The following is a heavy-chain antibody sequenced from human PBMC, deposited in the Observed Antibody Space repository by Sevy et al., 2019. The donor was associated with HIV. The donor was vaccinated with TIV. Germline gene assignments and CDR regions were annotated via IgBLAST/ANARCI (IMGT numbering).Heavy chain of an antibody. CDR2: INPNSGGT. CDR3: ASNPVVPAAIAPSDY. V-gene: IGHV1-2*02. J-gene: IGHJ4*02. D-gene: IGHD2-2*01. CDR1: GYTFTGYY. Sequence: ASVKVSCKASGYTFTGYYMHWVRQAPGQGLEWMGWINPNSGGTNYAQKFQGRVTMTRDTSIITAYMELSRLRSDDTAVYYCASNPVVPAAIAPSDYWGQGTLVTVSS.